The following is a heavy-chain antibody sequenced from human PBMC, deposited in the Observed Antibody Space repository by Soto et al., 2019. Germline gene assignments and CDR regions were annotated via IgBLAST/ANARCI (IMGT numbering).Heavy chain of an antibody. CDR1: GGSISSGGYS. CDR3: ARVPDR. D-gene: IGHD2-2*01. J-gene: IGHJ5*02. CDR2: IYHSGST. Sequence: SETLSLTCAVSGGSISSGGYSWSWIRQPPGKGLEWIGYIYHSGSTYYNPSLKSRVTVSVDRSKNQFSLKLSSVTAADTAVYYCARVPDRWGQGTLVTVS. V-gene: IGHV4-30-2*01.